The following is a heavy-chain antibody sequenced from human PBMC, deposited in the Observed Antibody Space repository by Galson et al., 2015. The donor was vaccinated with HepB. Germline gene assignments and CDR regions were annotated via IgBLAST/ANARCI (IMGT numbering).Heavy chain of an antibody. D-gene: IGHD1-26*01. CDR3: ARERERRVPTRDAFDI. CDR2: IIPIFGTA. J-gene: IGHJ3*02. CDR1: GGSFYTYA. V-gene: IGHV1-69*13. Sequence: SVKVSCKASGGSFYTYAISWVRQAPGQGLEWMGGIIPIFGTANYAQKFQGRVTITADVSTSTAYMELSSLRSEDTAVYYCARERERRVPTRDAFDIWGQGTMVTVSS.